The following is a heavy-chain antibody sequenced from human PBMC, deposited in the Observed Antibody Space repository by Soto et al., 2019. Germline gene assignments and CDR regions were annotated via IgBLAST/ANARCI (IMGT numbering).Heavy chain of an antibody. J-gene: IGHJ4*02. Sequence: QVQLVQSGAEVKKPGASVKVSCKASGYIFTNHYIHWVRQAPGQGLEWMGIINHSGGSTNYLQKFQGRITMTRDTSTSTVYMELSSLRSEDTAVYFCARADYYDSSGFYYDCWGQGTLVTVSS. CDR3: ARADYYDSSGFYYDC. CDR1: GYIFTNHY. V-gene: IGHV1-46*01. D-gene: IGHD3-22*01. CDR2: INHSGGST.